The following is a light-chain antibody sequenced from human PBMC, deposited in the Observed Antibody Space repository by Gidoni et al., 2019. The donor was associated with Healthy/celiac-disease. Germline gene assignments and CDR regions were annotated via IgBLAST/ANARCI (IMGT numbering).Light chain of an antibody. J-gene: IGKJ4*01. CDR3: QQSYSTLT. CDR1: QSISSY. V-gene: IGKV1-39*01. CDR2: AAS. Sequence: DIQMTQSPSSLSASVGDRVTITCRASQSISSYLNWYQQKPGKAPKLLIYAASSLQSGVPSMFSGSGSGTDFTLTISSLQPEDFATYYCQQSYSTLTFXGXTKVEIK.